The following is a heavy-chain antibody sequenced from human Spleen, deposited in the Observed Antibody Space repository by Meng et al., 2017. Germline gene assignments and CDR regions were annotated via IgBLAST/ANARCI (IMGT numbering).Heavy chain of an antibody. CDR2: ISSSGSTI. D-gene: IGHD1-26*01. J-gene: IGHJ6*02. V-gene: IGHV3-11*01. CDR3: ARVQVGARDYYYYGMDV. Sequence: GGSLRLSCAASGFTVSHNYMSWIRQAPGKGLEWVSYISSSGSTIYYADSVKGRFTISRDNAKNSLYLQMNSLRAEDTAVYYCARVQVGARDYYYYGMDVWGQGTTVTVSS. CDR1: GFTVSHNY.